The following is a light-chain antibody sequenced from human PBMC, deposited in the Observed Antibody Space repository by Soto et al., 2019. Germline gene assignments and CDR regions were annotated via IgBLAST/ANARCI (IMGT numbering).Light chain of an antibody. CDR3: QQYSDWPRT. J-gene: IGKJ1*01. V-gene: IGKV3-15*01. CDR2: GAS. Sequence: EIAMTQSPATLSVSPGERATLSCRASQSVGSNLAWYQQKAGQAPRLLIYGASITAADIPARFGGSGSGTEFTLTISNLQSEDFAVYYCQQYSDWPRTFGQGTKVDIK. CDR1: QSVGSN.